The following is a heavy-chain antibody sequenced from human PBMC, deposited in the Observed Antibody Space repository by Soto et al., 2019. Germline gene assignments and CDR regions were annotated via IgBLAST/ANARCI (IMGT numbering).Heavy chain of an antibody. J-gene: IGHJ4*02. CDR3: AGQGISGGSFDS. D-gene: IGHD2-15*01. Sequence: SETLSLTCSVSGGSISRSSYYWGWIRQPPGQGLEWIGSIDYSGSTYYNPSLKSRVAISVDPSKSQFSLKVTSVTAADTAVFYCAGQGISGGSFDSWGQGTLVTVSS. CDR2: IDYSGST. V-gene: IGHV4-39*01. CDR1: GGSISRSSYY.